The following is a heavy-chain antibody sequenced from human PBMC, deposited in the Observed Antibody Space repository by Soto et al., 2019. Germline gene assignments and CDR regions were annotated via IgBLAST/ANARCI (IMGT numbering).Heavy chain of an antibody. CDR2: ISYDGSNK. CDR3: ARGGDFWSGGDL. CDR1: GFTFSSYA. Sequence: QVQLVESGGGVVQPGRSLRLSCAASGFTFSSYAMPGVRQAPGKGLEWVAVISYDGSNKYYADSVKGRFTISRDNSKNTLYLQMNSLRAEDTAVYYCARGGDFWSGGDLWGRGTLVTVSS. J-gene: IGHJ2*01. D-gene: IGHD3-3*01. V-gene: IGHV3-30-3*01.